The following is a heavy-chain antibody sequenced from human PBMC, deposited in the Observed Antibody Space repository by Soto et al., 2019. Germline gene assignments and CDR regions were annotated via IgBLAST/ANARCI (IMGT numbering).Heavy chain of an antibody. Sequence: PGGSLRLSCAASGFTFSTYAMSWVRQAPGKGLEWVSTISGSGVSTYYADSVKGRFTISRDNPKKTLYLEMNSLRAEDTAVYFCATFDFGELLTWFDPWGQGTLVTVSS. CDR1: GFTFSTYA. J-gene: IGHJ5*02. CDR2: ISGSGVST. CDR3: ATFDFGELLTWFDP. D-gene: IGHD3-10*01. V-gene: IGHV3-23*01.